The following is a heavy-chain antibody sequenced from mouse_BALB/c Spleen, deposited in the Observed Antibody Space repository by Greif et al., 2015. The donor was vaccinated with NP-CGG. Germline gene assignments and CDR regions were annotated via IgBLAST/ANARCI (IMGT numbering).Heavy chain of an antibody. J-gene: IGHJ2*01. CDR1: GFTFSSYA. V-gene: IGHV5-9-1*01. CDR3: ARRDYGSSDYFDY. D-gene: IGHD1-1*01. CDR2: ISSGGSYT. Sequence: EVKLVESGGGLVKPGGSLKLSCAASGFTFSSYAMSWVRQTPEKRLEWVATISSGGSYTYYPDSVKGRFTISRDNAKNTLYLQMSSLRSEDTAMYYCARRDYGSSDYFDYWGQGTTLTVSS.